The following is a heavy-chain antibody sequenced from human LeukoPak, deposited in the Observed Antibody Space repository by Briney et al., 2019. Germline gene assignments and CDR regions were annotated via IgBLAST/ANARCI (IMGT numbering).Heavy chain of an antibody. CDR3: AKRSGGPSPFDY. D-gene: IGHD3-3*01. CDR1: GFTFSSYS. J-gene: IGHJ4*02. Sequence: PGGSLRLSCAASGFTFSSYSMNWVRQAPGKGLEWVAYISGNDHYIYYADSVKGRFTISRDNAKNSLYLQMNSLRADDTAVYYCAKRSGGPSPFDYWGQGALVTVSS. CDR2: ISGNDHYI. V-gene: IGHV3-21*04.